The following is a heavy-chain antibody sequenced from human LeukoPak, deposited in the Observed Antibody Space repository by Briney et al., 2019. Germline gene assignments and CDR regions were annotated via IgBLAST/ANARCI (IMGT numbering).Heavy chain of an antibody. CDR1: GFTFSNYW. CDR3: VRGSSGATPYYFDY. J-gene: IGHJ4*02. D-gene: IGHD3-22*01. V-gene: IGHV3-30*03. Sequence: HPGGSLRLSCAASGFTFSNYWMHWVRQAPGKGLDWVAVISYDGIKKYYADSVKGRFTISRDNSKNMLYLEMNNLRAEDTAVYYCVRGSSGATPYYFDYWGQGTLVTVSS. CDR2: ISYDGIKK.